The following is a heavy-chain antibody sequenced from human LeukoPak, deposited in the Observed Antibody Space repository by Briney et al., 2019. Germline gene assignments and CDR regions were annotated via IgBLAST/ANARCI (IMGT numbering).Heavy chain of an antibody. CDR2: IYYSGST. J-gene: IGHJ2*01. V-gene: IGHV4-59*01. D-gene: IGHD3-22*01. CDR3: ARDGEYYYDSSGFRYFDL. Sequence: SETLSLTCTISGGSISSYYWSWIRQPPGKGLEWIGYIYYSGSTNYNPSLKSRVTISVDTSKNQFSLKLSSVTAADTAVYYCARDGEYYYDSSGFRYFDLWGRGTLVTVSS. CDR1: GGSISSYY.